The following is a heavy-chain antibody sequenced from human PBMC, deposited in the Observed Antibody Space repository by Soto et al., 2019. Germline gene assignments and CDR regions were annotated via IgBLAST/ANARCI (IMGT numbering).Heavy chain of an antibody. CDR1: GFTVSSNY. V-gene: IGHV3-53*04. CDR3: ARDSPYCSGGFCYSGNFDY. Sequence: EVQLVESGGGLVQPGGSLRLSCAASGFTVSSNYMSWVRQAPGKGLEWVSVIYNDGHTYYADSVKGRFTISRHISTNTRYLQMTSLRPEETAVYYCARDSPYCSGGFCYSGNFDYWCQGTLVTVSS. J-gene: IGHJ4*02. CDR2: IYNDGHT. D-gene: IGHD2-15*01.